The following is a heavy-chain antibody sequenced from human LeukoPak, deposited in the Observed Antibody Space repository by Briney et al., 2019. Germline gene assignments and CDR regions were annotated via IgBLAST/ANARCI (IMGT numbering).Heavy chain of an antibody. D-gene: IGHD6-19*01. J-gene: IGHJ3*02. Sequence: GGSLRLPCTASGFSFSTHWMHWVRQAPGKGPLWVARINSDASSISYADSVKGRFTISRDNSQNTLYLQMNNLGVEDTAMSYCVSSEWYAAFDIWGQGTKVTVSS. CDR3: VSSEWYAAFDI. V-gene: IGHV3-74*01. CDR2: INSDASSI. CDR1: GFSFSTHW.